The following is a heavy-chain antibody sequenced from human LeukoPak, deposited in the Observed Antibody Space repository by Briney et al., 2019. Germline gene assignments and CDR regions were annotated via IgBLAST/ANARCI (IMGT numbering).Heavy chain of an antibody. CDR2: IDTNTGNP. Sequence: ASVKVSCTASGYTFSSYPMIWVRQAPGQGLEWMGWIDTNTGNPSNAQGFTGRFVFSLDTSVSTTFLYINNLKADDTAVYYCARGGGARLRYPFDYWGQGTLVTVSS. CDR1: GYTFSSYP. D-gene: IGHD3-16*01. CDR3: ARGGGARLRYPFDY. J-gene: IGHJ4*02. V-gene: IGHV7-4-1*02.